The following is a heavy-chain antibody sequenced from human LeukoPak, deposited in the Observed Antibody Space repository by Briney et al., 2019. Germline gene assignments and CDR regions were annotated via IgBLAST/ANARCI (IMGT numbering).Heavy chain of an antibody. D-gene: IGHD2-2*01. CDR3: AKDHRTVGYCSSTSCSYYYYYMDV. J-gene: IGHJ6*03. CDR2: IRYDGSNK. Sequence: GGALRLSCAASGFTFSSYGMHWVRQAPGKGLGWVAFIRYDGSNKYYADSVKGRFTISRDNSKNTLYLQMNSLRAEDTAVYYCAKDHRTVGYCSSTSCSYYYYYMDVWGKGTTVTVSS. CDR1: GFTFSSYG. V-gene: IGHV3-30*02.